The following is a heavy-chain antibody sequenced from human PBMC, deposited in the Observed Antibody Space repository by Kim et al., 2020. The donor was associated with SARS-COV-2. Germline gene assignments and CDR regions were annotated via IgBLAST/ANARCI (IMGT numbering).Heavy chain of an antibody. CDR3: ARQVPPVGADY. V-gene: IGHV4-39*01. Sequence: SETLSLTCTVSGGSISSSSYYWGWIRQPPGKGLEWIGSIYYSGSTYYNPSLKSRVTISVDTSKNQFSLKMSSVTAADTAVYYCARQVPPVGADYWGQGTLVTVSS. CDR1: GGSISSSSYY. D-gene: IGHD1-1*01. CDR2: IYYSGST. J-gene: IGHJ4*02.